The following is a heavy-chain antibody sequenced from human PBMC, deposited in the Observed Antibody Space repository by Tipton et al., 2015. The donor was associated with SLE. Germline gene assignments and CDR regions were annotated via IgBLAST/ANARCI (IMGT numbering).Heavy chain of an antibody. CDR1: GGSISSSSYY. Sequence: TLSLTCTVSGGSISSSSYYWGWIRQPPGKGLEWIGSIYYSGSTYYNPSLKSRVTISVDTSKNQFSLKLSSVTAADTAVYYCARDNGDYHYYYYYMDVWGKGTTVTVSS. D-gene: IGHD4-17*01. CDR3: ARDNGDYHYYYYYMDV. V-gene: IGHV4-39*07. J-gene: IGHJ6*03. CDR2: IYYSGST.